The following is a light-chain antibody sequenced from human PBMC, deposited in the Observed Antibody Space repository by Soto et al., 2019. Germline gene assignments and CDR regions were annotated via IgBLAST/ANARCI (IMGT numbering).Light chain of an antibody. CDR3: QHYNSPWT. J-gene: IGKJ1*01. V-gene: IGKV1-5*03. Sequence: DIQMTQSPSTLSASVGDRVTITCRASQSISSWLAWYQQKPGKAPKLLIYKASSLESGVPSRFSGGRSATAFTLTISSLQPYDFATYYCQHYNSPWTFGQGTKVEIK. CDR2: KAS. CDR1: QSISSW.